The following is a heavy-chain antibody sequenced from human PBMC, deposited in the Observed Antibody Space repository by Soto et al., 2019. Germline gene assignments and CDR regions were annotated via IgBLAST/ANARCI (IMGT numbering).Heavy chain of an antibody. Sequence: GGSLRLSCAASGFTFSSYSMNWVRQAPGKGLEWVSSISSSSSYIYYADSVKGRFTISRDNAKNSLYLQMNSLRAEDTAVYYCARDPTGYYDFWSGYYGPRWFDYWGRGTLVTVSS. J-gene: IGHJ4*02. CDR2: ISSSSSYI. CDR1: GFTFSSYS. V-gene: IGHV3-21*01. D-gene: IGHD3-3*01. CDR3: ARDPTGYYDFWSGYYGPRWFDY.